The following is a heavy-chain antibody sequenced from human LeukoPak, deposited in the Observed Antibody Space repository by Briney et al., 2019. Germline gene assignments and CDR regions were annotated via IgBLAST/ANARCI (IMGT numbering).Heavy chain of an antibody. CDR3: VSGRWSGYYFDT. Sequence: PSETLSLTCTVSGGSFTSYHWSWIRQSPGKGLEWIGYINYSGTTNYNPSLKSRATMSVDTSKRQFSLRLISVTAADTAVYYCVSGRWSGYYFDTWGQGTRVTVSS. D-gene: IGHD3-3*01. J-gene: IGHJ4*02. CDR1: GGSFTSYH. V-gene: IGHV4-59*01. CDR2: INYSGTT.